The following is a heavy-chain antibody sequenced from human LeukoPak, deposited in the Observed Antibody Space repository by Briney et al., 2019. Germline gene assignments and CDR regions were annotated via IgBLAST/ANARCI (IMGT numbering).Heavy chain of an antibody. Sequence: TGGSLRLSCAASGFTFDDYAMHWVRQAPGKGLEWVSLISGDGGSAYYADSVKGRFTISRDNSKNSLYLQMNSLRTEDTALYYCAKDPYYYDSSGYYDYWGEGTLVTVSS. V-gene: IGHV3-43*02. J-gene: IGHJ4*02. CDR2: ISGDGGSA. D-gene: IGHD3-22*01. CDR1: GFTFDDYA. CDR3: AKDPYYYDSSGYYDY.